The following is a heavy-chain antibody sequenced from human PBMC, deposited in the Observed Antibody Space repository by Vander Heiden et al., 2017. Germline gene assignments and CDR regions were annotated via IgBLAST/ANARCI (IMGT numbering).Heavy chain of an antibody. CDR3: ARSLLLGTYYYDSSGYRAFDI. CDR1: GFTFSSSW. Sequence: GGGLVQPGGSLSLSCAASGFTFSSSWMSWVRQSPGKGREWVANIKQDGSEKYYVDSVKGRFTISRDNAKNSLYLQMNSLRAEDTAVYYCARSLLLGTYYYDSSGYRAFDIWGQGTMVTVSS. CDR2: IKQDGSEK. D-gene: IGHD3-22*01. V-gene: IGHV3-7*01. J-gene: IGHJ3*02.